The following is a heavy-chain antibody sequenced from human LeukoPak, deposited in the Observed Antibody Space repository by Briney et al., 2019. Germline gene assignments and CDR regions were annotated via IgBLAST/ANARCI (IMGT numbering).Heavy chain of an antibody. V-gene: IGHV1-3*01. CDR3: ARSGFSRGVITYFDY. CDR1: GYTFTSYA. CDR2: INAGNGNT. J-gene: IGHJ4*02. Sequence: ASVKVSCKASGYTFTSYAMHWVRQAPGQRLEWMGWINAGNGNTKYSQKFQGRVTITADESTSTAYMELSSLRSEDTAVYYCARSGFSRGVITYFDYWGQGTLVTVSS. D-gene: IGHD3-10*01.